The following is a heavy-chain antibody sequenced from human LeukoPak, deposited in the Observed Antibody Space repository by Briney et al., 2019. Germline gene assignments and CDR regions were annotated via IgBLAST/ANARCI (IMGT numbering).Heavy chain of an antibody. CDR1: GYTLSELS. D-gene: IGHD3-22*01. CDR2: FDPEDGET. V-gene: IGHV1-24*01. CDR3: ATVMDSSGYFF. J-gene: IGHJ4*02. Sequence: GASLKVSCKVSGYTLSELSMHGVRQAPRKGLEWMGGFDPEDGETIYAQKFQGRVTMTEDTSTDTAYMELSSLRSEDTAVYYCATVMDSSGYFFWGQGTLVTVSS.